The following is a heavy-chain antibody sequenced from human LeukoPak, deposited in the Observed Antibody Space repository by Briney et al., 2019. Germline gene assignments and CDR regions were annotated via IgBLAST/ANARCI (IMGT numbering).Heavy chain of an antibody. CDR3: ARLGGSSLADH. V-gene: IGHV5-51*01. CDR1: GYYFNSYW. D-gene: IGHD1-26*01. J-gene: IGHJ5*02. Sequence: GESLKISCKGSGYYFNSYWIGWVRQMPGKGLEWMGNIFSADSDTRYSPSFQGQVTISVDKSISTAYLQWSSLKASDTAIYYCARLGGSSLADHWGQGTLVTVSS. CDR2: IFSADSDT.